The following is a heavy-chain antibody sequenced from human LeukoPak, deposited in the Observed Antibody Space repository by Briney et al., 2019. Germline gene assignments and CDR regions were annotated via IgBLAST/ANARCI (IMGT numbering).Heavy chain of an antibody. D-gene: IGHD2-15*01. CDR1: GYSFTSYW. CDR2: IDPSDSYT. J-gene: IGHJ4*02. CDR3: ARRTPYCSGGSCYYFDQ. Sequence: GESLRISCKGSGYSFTSYWISWVRQMPGKGLECMGRIDPSDSYTNYSPSFQGHVTISADKSISTAYLQWSSLKASDTAIYYCARRTPYCSGGSCYYFDQWGQGTLVTVSS. V-gene: IGHV5-10-1*01.